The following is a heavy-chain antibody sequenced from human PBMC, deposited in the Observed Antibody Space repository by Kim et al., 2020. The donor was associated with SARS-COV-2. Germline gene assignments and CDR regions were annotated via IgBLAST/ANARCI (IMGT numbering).Heavy chain of an antibody. CDR2: ISGSGGST. Sequence: GGSLRLSCAASGFTFSSYAMSWVRQAPGKGLEWVSAISGSGGSTYYEDSVKGRFTISRDNSKNTLYLQMNSLRAEDTAVYYCAKDTYYYDSSGPLGAFDIWGQGTMVTVSS. CDR1: GFTFSSYA. V-gene: IGHV3-23*01. CDR3: AKDTYYYDSSGPLGAFDI. D-gene: IGHD3-22*01. J-gene: IGHJ3*02.